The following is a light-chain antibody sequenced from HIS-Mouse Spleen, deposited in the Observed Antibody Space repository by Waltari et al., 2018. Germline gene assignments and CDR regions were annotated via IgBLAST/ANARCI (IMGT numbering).Light chain of an antibody. CDR1: QSVSSY. CDR3: QQRSNWPYT. V-gene: IGKV3-11*01. Sequence: EIVLTPSPATLSLSPGERPTLSCRASQSVSSYLAWYQQKPGQAPRLLIYDASNRATGIPARFSGSGSGTDFTLTISSLEPEDFAVYYCQQRSNWPYTFGQGTKLEIK. J-gene: IGKJ2*01. CDR2: DAS.